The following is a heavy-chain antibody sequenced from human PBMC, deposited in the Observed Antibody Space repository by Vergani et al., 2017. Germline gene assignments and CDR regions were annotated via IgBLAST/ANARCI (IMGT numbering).Heavy chain of an antibody. V-gene: IGHV2-70*04. Sequence: ESGPALVNPRQALTLTCTFSGFSLTSSGMRVSWFRQSPGKALEWLARIDWDDDTYYRTSLRTRLTISKDTFKNQVALTMTNMDPVDTATYYCARTLSDSRGYYLDYWGQGTLVTVSS. D-gene: IGHD3-22*01. CDR1: GFSLTSSGMR. CDR2: IDWDDDT. J-gene: IGHJ4*02. CDR3: ARTLSDSRGYYLDY.